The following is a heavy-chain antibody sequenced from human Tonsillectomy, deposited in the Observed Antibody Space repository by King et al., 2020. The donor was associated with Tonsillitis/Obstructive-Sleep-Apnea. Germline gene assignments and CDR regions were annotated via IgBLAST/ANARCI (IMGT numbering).Heavy chain of an antibody. Sequence: QLVQSGGGLVKPGGSLRLSCAASGFTFSDYYMSWIRQAPGKGLEWVSYISSSSSYTNYADSVKGPFTISRDNAKNSLYLQMNSLRAEDTAVYYCARGWRDYDFWSGYYQFDYWGQGTLVTVSS. D-gene: IGHD3-3*01. V-gene: IGHV3-11*06. CDR1: GFTFSDYY. CDR3: ARGWRDYDFWSGYYQFDY. CDR2: ISSSSSYT. J-gene: IGHJ4*02.